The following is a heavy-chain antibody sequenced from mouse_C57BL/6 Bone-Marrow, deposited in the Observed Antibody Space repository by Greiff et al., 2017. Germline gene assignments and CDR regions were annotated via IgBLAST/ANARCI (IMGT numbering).Heavy chain of an antibody. J-gene: IGHJ3*01. CDR2: ILPGSGST. CDR3: ARRESYYGSKFLGFAY. D-gene: IGHD1-1*01. Sequence: VKLMESGAELMKPGASVKLSCKATGYTFTGYWIEWVKQRPGHGLEWIGEILPGSGSTNYNEKFKGKATFTADTSSNTAYMQLSSLTTEDSAIYYCARRESYYGSKFLGFAYWGQGTLVTVSA. CDR1: GYTFTGYW. V-gene: IGHV1-9*01.